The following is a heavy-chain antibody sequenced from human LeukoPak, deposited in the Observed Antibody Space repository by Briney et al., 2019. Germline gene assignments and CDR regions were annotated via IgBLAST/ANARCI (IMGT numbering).Heavy chain of an antibody. V-gene: IGHV3-7*01. CDR1: GFTFSSYA. CDR2: IKTDGSEK. Sequence: GGSVRLSCAASGFTFSSYAMSWVRQAPGKGLQWVANIKTDGSEKYYVDSVKGRFTISRDNAKNSLYLQMNSLRAEDTAVYYCATYSSLNRREFQFWGQGTLLTVSS. J-gene: IGHJ1*01. D-gene: IGHD3-22*01. CDR3: ATYSSLNRREFQF.